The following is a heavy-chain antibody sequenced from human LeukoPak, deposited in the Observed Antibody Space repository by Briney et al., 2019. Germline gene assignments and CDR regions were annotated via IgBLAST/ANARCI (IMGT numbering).Heavy chain of an antibody. D-gene: IGHD6-13*01. Sequence: ASVKVSCKASGYTFISYGISWVRQAPGQGLEWMGWISAYNGNTNYAQKLQGRVTMTTDTSTSTAYMGLRSLRSDDTAVYYCARDTSRSSSWYYVDYWGQGTLVTVSS. CDR1: GYTFISYG. J-gene: IGHJ4*02. CDR2: ISAYNGNT. V-gene: IGHV1-18*01. CDR3: ARDTSRSSSWYYVDY.